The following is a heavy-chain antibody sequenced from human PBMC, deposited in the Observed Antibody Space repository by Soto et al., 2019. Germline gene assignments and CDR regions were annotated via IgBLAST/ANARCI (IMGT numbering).Heavy chain of an antibody. CDR3: AKGASHAPFEK. J-gene: IGHJ4*02. CDR2: ISGSGDKT. CDR1: GFAFNDFA. V-gene: IGHV3-23*01. Sequence: SGGYLRLSCAASGFAFNDFAMNWVRQAPGKGPEWLSTISGSGDKTFHSDSVKGRFNISRDNSNNKMFLQMNSLRAEDTAIYYCAKGASHAPFEKWGRGTLVTVSS.